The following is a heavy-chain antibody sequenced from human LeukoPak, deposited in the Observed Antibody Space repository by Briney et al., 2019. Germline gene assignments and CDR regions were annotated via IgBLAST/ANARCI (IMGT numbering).Heavy chain of an antibody. CDR1: GYTFTSYG. D-gene: IGHD3-9*01. CDR3: ARVYAYYDVLTGYYNPFDY. CDR2: ISAYNGNT. Sequence: GASVKVSCKASGYTFTSYGISWVRQAPGQGLEWMGWISAYNGNTNYAQKLQGRVTMTTDTSTSTAYIELRSLRSDDTAVYYCARVYAYYDVLTGYYNPFDYWGQGTLVTVSS. J-gene: IGHJ4*02. V-gene: IGHV1-18*04.